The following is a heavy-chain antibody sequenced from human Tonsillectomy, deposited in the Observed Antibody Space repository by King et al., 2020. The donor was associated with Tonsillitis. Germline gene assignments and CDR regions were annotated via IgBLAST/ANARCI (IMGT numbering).Heavy chain of an antibody. Sequence: QLVQSGAEVKKPGESLKISCKGSGYSFTSYWIGWVRQMPGKGLEWMGIIYPGDSDTRYSLSFQGQVTISADKSISTAYLQWSSLKASDTAMYYCARPFGRPHSGSWYERYFDYWDQGTLVTVSS. CDR3: ARPFGRPHSGSWYERYFDY. CDR1: GYSFTSYW. J-gene: IGHJ4*02. CDR2: IYPGDSDT. V-gene: IGHV5-51*01. D-gene: IGHD6-13*01.